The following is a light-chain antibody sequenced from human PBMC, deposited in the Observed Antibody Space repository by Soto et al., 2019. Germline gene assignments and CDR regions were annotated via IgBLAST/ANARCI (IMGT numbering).Light chain of an antibody. J-gene: IGKJ5*01. CDR3: QQRSNWPIT. Sequence: EIVLTQSPGTLSLSPGERATLSCRASQSVSSSYLAWYQQKPGQAPRLLIYDSSSRATAIPDRFSGSGSGTDFSLTISRLEPEDFAVYYCQQRSNWPITFGQGTRLEIK. CDR1: QSVSSSY. CDR2: DSS. V-gene: IGKV3D-20*02.